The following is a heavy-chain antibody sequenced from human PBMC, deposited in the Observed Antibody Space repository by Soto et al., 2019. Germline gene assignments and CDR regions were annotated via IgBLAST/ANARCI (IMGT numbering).Heavy chain of an antibody. J-gene: IGHJ4*02. V-gene: IGHV3-33*01. D-gene: IGHD3-22*01. CDR2: IWYDGSNK. CDR3: ARDLGYDSSGYYWLYYFDY. Sequence: GGSLRLSCAASGFTFSSYGMHWVRQAPGKGLEWVAVIWYDGSNKYYADSVKGRFTISRDNSKNTLYLQMNSLRAEDTAVYYCARDLGYDSSGYYWLYYFDYWGQGTLVTVSS. CDR1: GFTFSSYG.